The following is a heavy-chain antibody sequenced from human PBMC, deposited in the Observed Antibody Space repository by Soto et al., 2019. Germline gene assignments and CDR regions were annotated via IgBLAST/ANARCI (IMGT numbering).Heavy chain of an antibody. CDR1: GFTFTSSA. V-gene: IGHV1-58*01. J-gene: IGHJ4*02. Sequence: GASVKVSCKASGFTFTSSAVQWVRQARGQRLEWIGWIVVGSGNTNYAQKFQERVTITRDMSTSTAYMELSSLRSEDTALYYCAKGPRGYTIYYSAYWGRGTRVTVSS. CDR3: AKGPRGYTIYYSAY. CDR2: IVVGSGNT. D-gene: IGHD5-18*01.